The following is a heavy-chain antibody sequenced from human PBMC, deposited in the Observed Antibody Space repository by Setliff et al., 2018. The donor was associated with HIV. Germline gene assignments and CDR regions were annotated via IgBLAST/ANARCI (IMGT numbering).Heavy chain of an antibody. D-gene: IGHD3-3*01. CDR3: APGEGVASTYYHD. CDR1: DDSVSTFY. Sequence: SETLSLTCTVSDDSVSTFYWNWIRQPPGKGLEWIGFIHHTGSTVSNPSLKSRVTILMDLSRNQLSLHLASVTTADTAVYFCAPGEGVASTYYHDWGQGTQVTVPS. CDR2: IHHTGST. J-gene: IGHJ4*01. V-gene: IGHV4-59*02.